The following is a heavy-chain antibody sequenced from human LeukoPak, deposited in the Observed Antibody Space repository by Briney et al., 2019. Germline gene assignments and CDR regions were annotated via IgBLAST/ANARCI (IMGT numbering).Heavy chain of an antibody. V-gene: IGHV3-30*02. CDR1: GFTFSSYG. CDR2: IRYDGSNK. J-gene: IGHJ6*02. Sequence: PGGSLRLSCAASGFTFSSYGMHWVRQAPGKGLEWVAFIRYDGSNKYYADSVKGRFTISRDNSKNTLYLQMNSLRAEDTAVYYCANPQGSGICYYYGMDVWGQGTTVTVSS. D-gene: IGHD1-1*01. CDR3: ANPQGSGICYYYGMDV.